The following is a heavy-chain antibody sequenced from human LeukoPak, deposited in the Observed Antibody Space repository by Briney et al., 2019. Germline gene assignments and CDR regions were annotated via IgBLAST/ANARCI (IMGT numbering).Heavy chain of an antibody. CDR1: GYTFTSYY. CDR2: INPSGGST. J-gene: IGHJ6*03. Sequence: ASVKVSCKASGYTFTSYYMHWVRQAPGQGLEWMGIINPSGGSTSYAQKFQGRVTMTRDTSTSTVYMELSSLRSEDTAVYYCARDRYYGSGSYSTGYYYYMDVWGKGTTVAVSS. V-gene: IGHV1-46*01. D-gene: IGHD3-10*01. CDR3: ARDRYYGSGSYSTGYYYYMDV.